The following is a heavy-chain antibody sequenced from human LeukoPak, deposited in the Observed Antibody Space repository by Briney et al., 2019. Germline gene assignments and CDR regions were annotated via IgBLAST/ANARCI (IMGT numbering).Heavy chain of an antibody. V-gene: IGHV3-48*03. CDR1: GFTFSSYE. CDR2: SSSSGSTI. CDR3: AKAPPYSSGWFQYYFDY. J-gene: IGHJ4*01. Sequence: GGSLRLSCAASGFTFSSYEMNWVRQAPGKGLEWVSHSSSSGSTIYYAGSVKGRFTIARDNAKNSVYLQMNSLRAEDTALYYCAKAPPYSSGWFQYYFDYWGQEPWSPSPQ. D-gene: IGHD6-19*01.